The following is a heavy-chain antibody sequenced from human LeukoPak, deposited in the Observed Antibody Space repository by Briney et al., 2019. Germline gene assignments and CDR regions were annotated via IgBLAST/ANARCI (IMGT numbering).Heavy chain of an antibody. J-gene: IGHJ4*02. Sequence: GASVKVSCKVSGYTLTELSMHWVRQAPGKGLEWMGGFDPEDGETIYAQKFQGRVTMTEDTSTDTAYMELSSLRSEDTAVYYCATGPKDGSYSPTDYWGQGTLVTVSS. V-gene: IGHV1-24*01. D-gene: IGHD2-15*01. CDR2: FDPEDGET. CDR1: GYTLTELS. CDR3: ATGPKDGSYSPTDY.